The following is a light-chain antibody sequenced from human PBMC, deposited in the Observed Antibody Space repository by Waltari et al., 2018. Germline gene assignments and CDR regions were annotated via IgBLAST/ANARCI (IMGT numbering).Light chain of an antibody. CDR2: KAS. CDR3: QHYSGYPLT. J-gene: IGKJ4*01. CDR1: QSISSW. Sequence: DIQMTQSTSTLSASVGDRVTITCRASQSISSWLAWHQQKPGKAPRLLIYKASNLETGVPSRFSGSGSGTEFTLTINSLQADDFAPYCCQHYSGYPLTFGGGTKVEIK. V-gene: IGKV1-5*03.